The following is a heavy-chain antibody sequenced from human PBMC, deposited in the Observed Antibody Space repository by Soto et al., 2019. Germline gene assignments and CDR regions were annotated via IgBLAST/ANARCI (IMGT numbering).Heavy chain of an antibody. CDR2: IYYSGST. Sequence: ASETLSLTCTVSGGSISSGYYWTWIRQNAGKGLEWIGYIYYSGSTLYNPSLESRVTISVDTSKNQFSLKLSSVTAADTAVYYCTRSAPSWGYFNDSGEGGDVWGQGTTVTVSS. CDR3: TRSAPSWGYFNDSGEGGDV. CDR1: GGSISSGYY. D-gene: IGHD3-22*01. V-gene: IGHV4-31*03. J-gene: IGHJ6*02.